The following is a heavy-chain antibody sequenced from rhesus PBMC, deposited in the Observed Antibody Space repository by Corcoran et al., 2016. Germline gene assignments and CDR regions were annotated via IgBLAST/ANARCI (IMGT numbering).Heavy chain of an antibody. V-gene: IGHV4-173*01. D-gene: IGHD1-32*01. Sequence: QLQLQESGPGLVKPSETLSLTCAVSVGSISSNSWSWIRQPPGKGLEWIGRIAGRGGSTDYNPSLKSRVTISTDTSKNQCALKLSSVTAADTAVYYCAREEGYNWNFFDYWGQGVLVTVSS. CDR1: VGSISSNS. CDR3: AREEGYNWNFFDY. CDR2: IAGRGGST. J-gene: IGHJ4*01.